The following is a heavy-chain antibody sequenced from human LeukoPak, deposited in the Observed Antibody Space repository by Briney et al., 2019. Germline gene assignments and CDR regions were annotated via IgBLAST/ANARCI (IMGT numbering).Heavy chain of an antibody. D-gene: IGHD3-10*01. Sequence: GGSLRLSCAASGFTFSSYETNWVRQAPGKGLEWVSYISSSGSTIYYADSVKGRFTISRDNAKNSLYLQMNSLRAEDTAVYYRAGQITMVRGVIYWGQGTLVTVSS. CDR2: ISSSGSTI. J-gene: IGHJ4*02. CDR3: AGQITMVRGVIY. V-gene: IGHV3-48*03. CDR1: GFTFSSYE.